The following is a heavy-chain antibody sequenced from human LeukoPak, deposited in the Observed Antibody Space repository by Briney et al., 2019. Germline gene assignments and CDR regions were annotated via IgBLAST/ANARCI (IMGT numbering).Heavy chain of an antibody. CDR2: ISSRSSTI. J-gene: IGHJ6*02. CDR1: GFTFSTYS. Sequence: GGSLRLSCVASGFTFSTYSMNWVRQAPGKGLEWVSYISSRSSTIYYVDSVKGRFTISRDNAKNSLYLQMNSLRAEDTAVYYCARDLDTYYGMDVWGQGTTVTVSS. D-gene: IGHD5-18*01. V-gene: IGHV3-48*01. CDR3: ARDLDTYYGMDV.